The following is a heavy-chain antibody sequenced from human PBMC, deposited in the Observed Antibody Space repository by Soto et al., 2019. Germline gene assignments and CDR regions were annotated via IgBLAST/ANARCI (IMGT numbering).Heavy chain of an antibody. V-gene: IGHV4-39*01. CDR1: GGSVTSGSGTYY. CDR2: VSYGGTT. D-gene: IGHD6-25*01. Sequence: QLQLQESGPGLVNPSETLSLTCTVSGGSVTSGSGTYYWVWVRQPPEKGMEWIVSVSYGGTTYSNPPLQSRIAPSIDTSKNQFSLKLTSVTAADAALYFCERHPTGYPNWFDPWGQGTLVIVSS. J-gene: IGHJ5*02. CDR3: ERHPTGYPNWFDP.